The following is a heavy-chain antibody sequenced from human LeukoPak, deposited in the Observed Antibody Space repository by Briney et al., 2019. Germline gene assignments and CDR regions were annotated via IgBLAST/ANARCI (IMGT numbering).Heavy chain of an antibody. CDR3: ARHPTFCTNGACYTEGFDI. CDR2: INHSGST. CDR1: GGSFSGYY. V-gene: IGHV4-34*01. D-gene: IGHD2-8*01. J-gene: IGHJ3*02. Sequence: SETLSLTCSVDGGSFSGYYWSWIRQPPGKGLEWIGEINHSGSTNYNPSLKSRVTISVDTSKNQFSLKLSSVTAADTAVYYCARHPTFCTNGACYTEGFDIWGQGTKVTVSS.